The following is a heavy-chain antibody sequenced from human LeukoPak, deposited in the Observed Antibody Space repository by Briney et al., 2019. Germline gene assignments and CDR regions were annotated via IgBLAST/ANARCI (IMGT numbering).Heavy chain of an antibody. D-gene: IGHD3-22*01. Sequence: ASVKVSCKASGYTFTGYYMHWVRQAPGKGLEWMGGFDPEDGETIYAQKFQGRVTMTEDTSTDTAYMELSSLRSEDTAVYYCATVGLHPNYYDKTQNWYFDLWGRGTLVTVSS. CDR1: GYTFTGYY. J-gene: IGHJ2*01. V-gene: IGHV1-24*01. CDR2: FDPEDGET. CDR3: ATVGLHPNYYDKTQNWYFDL.